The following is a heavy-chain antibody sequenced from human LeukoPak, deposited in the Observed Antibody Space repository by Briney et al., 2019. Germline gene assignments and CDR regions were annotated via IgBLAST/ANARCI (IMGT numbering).Heavy chain of an antibody. CDR2: INAGNGNT. Sequence: GASVKVSCKASGYTFTSYAIHWVCQAPGQRLEWMGWINAGNGNTKYSQKFQGRVSITRDTSASTAYMELSSLRSEDTAVYYCASPSPLLVEYYYYGMDVWGQGTTVTVSS. D-gene: IGHD2-8*01. CDR1: GYTFTSYA. J-gene: IGHJ6*02. CDR3: ASPSPLLVEYYYYGMDV. V-gene: IGHV1-3*01.